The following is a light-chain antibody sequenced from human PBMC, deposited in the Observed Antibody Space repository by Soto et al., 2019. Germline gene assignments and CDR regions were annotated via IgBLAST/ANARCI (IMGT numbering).Light chain of an antibody. CDR2: GAS. V-gene: IGKV1-6*01. CDR1: QAIRND. CDR3: LQDYTYPWT. Sequence: ASQMTQSPSYLSASVGDRVTITCRASQAIRNDLGWYKQKPGKAPNLLIVGASNLQAGVPVRCRASRSGTNFSLTISNLKPEDFASYYFLQDYTYPWTFGQGNKVDI. J-gene: IGKJ1*01.